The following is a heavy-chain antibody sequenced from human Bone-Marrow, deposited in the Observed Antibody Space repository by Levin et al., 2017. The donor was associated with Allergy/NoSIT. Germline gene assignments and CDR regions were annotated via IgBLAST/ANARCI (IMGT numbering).Heavy chain of an antibody. CDR3: ASLTAAAGRRFY. D-gene: IGHD6-13*01. CDR2: ISYDGSNK. Sequence: PGGSLRLSCAASGFTFSSYAMHWVRQAPGKGLEWVAVISYDGSNKYYADSVKGRFTISRDNSKNTLYLQMNSLRAEDTAVYYCASLTAAAGRRFYWGQGTLVTVSS. V-gene: IGHV3-30-3*01. J-gene: IGHJ4*02. CDR1: GFTFSSYA.